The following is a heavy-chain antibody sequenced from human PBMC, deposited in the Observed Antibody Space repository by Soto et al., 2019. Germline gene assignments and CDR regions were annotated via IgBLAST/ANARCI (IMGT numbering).Heavy chain of an antibody. CDR1: GFTFSDYA. Sequence: VQLVESGGGVVQPGRSLRLSCAASGFTFSDYAMHWVRQAPGKGLEWVAVVSHDGRNTHYADSVKGRFTISRDSSKNRVSREMASLRAEDTAVYYCAKGGRHWLVTSDFNYWGQGALVTVSS. D-gene: IGHD6-19*01. CDR3: AKGGRHWLVTSDFNY. V-gene: IGHV3-30*18. J-gene: IGHJ4*02. CDR2: VSHDGRNT.